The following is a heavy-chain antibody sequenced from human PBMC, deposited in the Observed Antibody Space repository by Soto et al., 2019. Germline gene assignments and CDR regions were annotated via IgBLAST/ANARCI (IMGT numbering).Heavy chain of an antibody. CDR2: ISSSSSYI. D-gene: IGHD6-6*01. CDR1: GFTFSSYS. CDR3: ARGTSSSSRYYYYGMDV. J-gene: IGHJ6*02. V-gene: IGHV3-21*01. Sequence: EVQLVESGGGLVQPGGSLRLSCAASGFTFSSYSMNWVRQAPGKGLEWVSSISSSSSYIYYADSVKGRFTISRDNAKNSLYLQMNSLRAEDTAVYYCARGTSSSSRYYYYGMDVWGQGTTVTVSS.